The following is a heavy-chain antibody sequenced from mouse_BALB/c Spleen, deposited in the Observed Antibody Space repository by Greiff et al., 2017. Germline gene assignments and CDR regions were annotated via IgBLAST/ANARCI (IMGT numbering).Heavy chain of an antibody. V-gene: IGHV5-4*02. CDR3: ARVGYGSPYAMDY. D-gene: IGHD1-1*01. J-gene: IGHJ4*01. CDR1: GFTFSDYY. Sequence: LMESGGGLVKPGGSLKLSCAASGFTFSDYYMYWVRQTPEKRLEWVATISDGGSYTYYPDSVKGRFTISRDNAKNNLYLQMSSLKSEDTAMYYCARVGYGSPYAMDYWGQGTSVTVSS. CDR2: ISDGGSYT.